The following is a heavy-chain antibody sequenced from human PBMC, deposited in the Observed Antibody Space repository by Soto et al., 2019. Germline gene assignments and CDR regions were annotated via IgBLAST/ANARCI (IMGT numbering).Heavy chain of an antibody. CDR2: ISGYNGDT. D-gene: IGHD6-13*01. Sequence: ASVKVSCKASGYTFTSYGISWVRQAPGQGLEWMGWISGYNGDTNYAQKYQGRVTMTTDTSKSTAYLGLRSLRSDDTALYYCARAPQTVAGAGIWYWGQGTLVTVSS. CDR1: GYTFTSYG. V-gene: IGHV1-18*01. CDR3: ARAPQTVAGAGIWY. J-gene: IGHJ4*02.